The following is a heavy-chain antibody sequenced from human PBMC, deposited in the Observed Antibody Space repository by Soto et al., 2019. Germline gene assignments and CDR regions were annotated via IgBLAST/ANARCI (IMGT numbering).Heavy chain of an antibody. J-gene: IGHJ5*02. V-gene: IGHV4-31*03. CDR1: GGSINSGTYY. CDR2: VSDSGSA. Sequence: TLSLTCTVSGGSINSGTYYWSWIRQHPGKGLEWIGYVSDSGSAHYNPSLRSRVFISVDTSRNQFSLKLSSVTAADTAVYYCARRRCSTTTCFDPWGQGTLVTVSS. D-gene: IGHD2-2*01. CDR3: ARRRCSTTTCFDP.